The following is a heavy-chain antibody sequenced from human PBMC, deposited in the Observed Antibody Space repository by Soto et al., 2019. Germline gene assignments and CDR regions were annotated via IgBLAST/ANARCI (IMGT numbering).Heavy chain of an antibody. CDR3: AQRRRELGYGMDV. V-gene: IGHV2-5*02. Sequence: QITLTESGPTLVKPTQTLTLTCTFSGFSLSTSGVAVGWIRQPPGKALEWLALIYWDDDKRYSPSLKSRPTITKATSKNQVVLTMTNMAPVDTATYSCAQRRRELGYGMDVWGQGTTVTVSS. J-gene: IGHJ6*02. CDR2: IYWDDDK. D-gene: IGHD3-10*01. CDR1: GFSLSTSGVA.